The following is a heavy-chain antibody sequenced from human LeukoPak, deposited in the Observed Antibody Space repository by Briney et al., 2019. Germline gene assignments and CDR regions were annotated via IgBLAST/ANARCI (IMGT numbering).Heavy chain of an antibody. Sequence: SETLSITCTVSGGSISSGSYYWSWIRQPAGKGLEWIGRIYTSGSTNYNPSLKSRVTISVDTSKNQFSLKLSSVTAADTAVYYCARDVVVPAFDAFDIWGQGTMVTVSS. CDR2: IYTSGST. CDR3: ARDVVVPAFDAFDI. D-gene: IGHD2-2*01. V-gene: IGHV4-61*02. J-gene: IGHJ3*02. CDR1: GGSISSGSYY.